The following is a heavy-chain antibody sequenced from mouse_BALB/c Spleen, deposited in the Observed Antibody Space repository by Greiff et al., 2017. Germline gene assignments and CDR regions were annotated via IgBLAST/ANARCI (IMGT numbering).Heavy chain of an antibody. CDR1: GFSFSSFG. J-gene: IGHJ4*01. CDR3: ARSRSNNYAMDY. D-gene: IGHD2-5*01. Sequence: EVQLVESGGGLVQPGGYRKLSCAASGFSFSSFGMHWVRQAPEKGLEWVAYISSGSSTIYYADTVKGRFTISRDKPKNTLFLQMTSLRSEDTAMYYCARSRSNNYAMDYWGQGTSVTVSS. V-gene: IGHV5-17*02. CDR2: ISSGSSTI.